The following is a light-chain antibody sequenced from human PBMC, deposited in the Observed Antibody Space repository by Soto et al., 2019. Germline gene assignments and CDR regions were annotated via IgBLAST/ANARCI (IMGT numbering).Light chain of an antibody. J-gene: IGLJ3*02. CDR2: EVT. CDR1: SSDVGGFSY. CDR3: LSYTSTNTRV. V-gene: IGLV2-14*01. Sequence: QSVLTQPASVSGSPGQSITISCTGTSSDVGGFSYVSWYQHHPGKAPKLMIDEVTNRPSGVSNRFSGSKSGNTASLTISGLQAEDEADYYCLSYTSTNTRVFGGGTKLTVL.